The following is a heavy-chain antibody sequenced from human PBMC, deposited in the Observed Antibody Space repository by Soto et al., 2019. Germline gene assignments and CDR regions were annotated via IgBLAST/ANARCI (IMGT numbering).Heavy chain of an antibody. Sequence: GALRLSCAASGFTFSDYYMSMIRQATGKGLEWVSSISSSSSSTTSADAVTGRFTISRDNAKHSLYLQMNRLRAEDTAVYYCASGYYDGSGYYPNAFDIWGQGTMVT. J-gene: IGHJ3*02. CDR3: ASGYYDGSGYYPNAFDI. CDR1: GFTFSDYY. D-gene: IGHD3-22*01. CDR2: ISSSSSST. V-gene: IGHV3-11*06.